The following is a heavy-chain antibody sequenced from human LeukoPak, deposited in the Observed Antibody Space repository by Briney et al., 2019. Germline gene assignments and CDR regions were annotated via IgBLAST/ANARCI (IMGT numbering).Heavy chain of an antibody. CDR3: ARDLAYCGGDCYSDDYYYYGMDV. V-gene: IGHV1-69*13. Sequence: ASVKVSCKASGGTFSSYAISWVRQAPGQGLEWMGGIIPIFGTANYAQKFQGRVTITADESTSTAYMELSSLRSEDTAVYYCARDLAYCGGDCYSDDYYYYGMDVWGQGTTVTVSS. CDR2: IIPIFGTA. D-gene: IGHD2-21*02. CDR1: GGTFSSYA. J-gene: IGHJ6*02.